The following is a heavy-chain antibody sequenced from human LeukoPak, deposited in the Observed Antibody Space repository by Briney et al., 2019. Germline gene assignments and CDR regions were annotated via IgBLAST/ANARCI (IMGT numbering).Heavy chain of an antibody. Sequence: QAGGSLRLSCAASGFTFSSYSMNWVRQAPGKGLEWVSYIGSSSSTIYYADSVKGRFTISRDNAKNSLFLQMNSLRAEDTAVYFCPRALYCSSASCHAFDIWGQGTMVTVSS. CDR1: GFTFSSYS. D-gene: IGHD2-2*01. CDR3: PRALYCSSASCHAFDI. CDR2: IGSSSSTI. V-gene: IGHV3-48*01. J-gene: IGHJ3*02.